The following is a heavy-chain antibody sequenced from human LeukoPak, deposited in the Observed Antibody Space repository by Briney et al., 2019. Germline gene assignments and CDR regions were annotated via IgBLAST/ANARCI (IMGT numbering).Heavy chain of an antibody. CDR1: GFTFSSYG. Sequence: GGSLRLSCAASGFTFSSYGMHWVRQAPGKGLQWVAIIWSDGSKKYHADSVKGRFTISRDNSKNTLYLQMNSLRVEDSSVYYCARDVGGGPDYWGQGTLVTVSS. J-gene: IGHJ4*02. V-gene: IGHV3-33*01. CDR2: IWSDGSKK. CDR3: ARDVGGGPDY. D-gene: IGHD1-26*01.